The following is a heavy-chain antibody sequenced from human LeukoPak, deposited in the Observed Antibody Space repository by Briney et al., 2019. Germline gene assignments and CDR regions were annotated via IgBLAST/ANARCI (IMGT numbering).Heavy chain of an antibody. J-gene: IGHJ4*02. CDR3: ARDEGITGTTFYY. Sequence: ASEKVSCKASGYTFTGYYMHWVRQAPGQGLEWMGWINLNSGGTNYAQNFQGRVTMTRDTSISTAYLELSRLRSDDTAVYYCARDEGITGTTFYYWGQGALVTVSS. V-gene: IGHV1-2*02. D-gene: IGHD1-7*01. CDR1: GYTFTGYY. CDR2: INLNSGGT.